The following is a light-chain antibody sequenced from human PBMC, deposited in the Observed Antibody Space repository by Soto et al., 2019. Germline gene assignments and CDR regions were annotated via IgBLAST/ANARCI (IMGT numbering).Light chain of an antibody. V-gene: IGLV2-8*01. CDR2: EVS. Sequence: QSALTQPPSASGSPGQSVTISCTGTSSDVGGYNYVSWYQQHPGKAPKLMIYEVSKRPSGVPDRFSGSKSGNTASLTVSGLQAEDEADYYCSSYAGSNNLGVFGGGTKVTAL. J-gene: IGLJ2*01. CDR1: SSDVGGYNY. CDR3: SSYAGSNNLGV.